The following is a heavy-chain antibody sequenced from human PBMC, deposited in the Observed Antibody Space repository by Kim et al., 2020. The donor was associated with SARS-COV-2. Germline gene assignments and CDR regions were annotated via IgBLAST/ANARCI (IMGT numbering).Heavy chain of an antibody. J-gene: IGHJ3*01. CDR1: GFSISNYW. D-gene: IGHD2-8*01. CDR2: INPDGTRR. CDR3: GRDGGLN. Sequence: GGSLRLSCAASGFSISNYWMGWVRQAPGKGLEWVANINPDGTRRYYVDSVRGRFLISRDNARNSLYLQMNNLRVEDTAVYYCGRDGGLNWGQETIDTVS. V-gene: IGHV3-7*03.